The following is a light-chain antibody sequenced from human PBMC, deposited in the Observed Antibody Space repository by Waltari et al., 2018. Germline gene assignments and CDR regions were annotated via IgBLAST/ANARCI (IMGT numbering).Light chain of an antibody. CDR2: WAS. Sequence: DIVMTQSPDSLAVSLGERANFNCKSRQSVLYSSNNKNYLAWYQQKPGQPPKLLIYWASIRESGVPDRFIGSGSGTDFTLTISSLQAEDVAVYYCQQYYSSPWTFGQGTKVEIK. CDR3: QQYYSSPWT. CDR1: QSVLYSSNNKNY. V-gene: IGKV4-1*01. J-gene: IGKJ1*01.